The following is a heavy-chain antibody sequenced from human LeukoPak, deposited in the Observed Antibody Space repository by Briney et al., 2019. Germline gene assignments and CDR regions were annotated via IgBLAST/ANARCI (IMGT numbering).Heavy chain of an antibody. CDR3: ARDYSYSSSDHYWYFDL. Sequence: SVKVSCKASGGTFSSYAISWVRQAPGQGLEWMGGIIPIFGTANYAQKFQGRVTITADESTSTAYMELSSLRSEDTAVYYCARDYSYSSSDHYWYFDLWGRGTLVTVSS. CDR1: GGTFSSYA. V-gene: IGHV1-69*13. J-gene: IGHJ2*01. D-gene: IGHD6-6*01. CDR2: IIPIFGTA.